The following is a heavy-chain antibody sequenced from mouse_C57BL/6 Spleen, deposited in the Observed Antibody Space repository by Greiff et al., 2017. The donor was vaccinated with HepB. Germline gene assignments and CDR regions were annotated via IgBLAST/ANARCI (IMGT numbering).Heavy chain of an antibody. CDR2: IYPGSGST. CDR1: GYTFTSYW. J-gene: IGHJ3*01. V-gene: IGHV1-55*01. D-gene: IGHD1-1*01. Sequence: QVQLQQSGAELVKPGASVKMSCKASGYTFTSYWITWVKQRPGQGLEWIGDIYPGSGSTNYNEKFKSKATLTVDTSSSTAYMQLSSLTSEDSAVYYCARLGDYYGSSSAYWGQGTLVTGSA. CDR3: ARLGDYYGSSSAY.